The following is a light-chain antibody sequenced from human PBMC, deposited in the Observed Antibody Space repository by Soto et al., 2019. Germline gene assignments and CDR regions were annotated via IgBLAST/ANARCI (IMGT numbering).Light chain of an antibody. CDR2: EVT. Sequence: QSALTQPASVSGSPGQSITISCTGTSSDVGSYNLVSWYQQHPGKAPKLMIYEVTKRPSGFSNRFSGSKSANTASLTISGLQAEDEADYYCCSYAGSSTVVFGGGTQLTVL. CDR3: CSYAGSSTVV. CDR1: SSDVGSYNL. J-gene: IGLJ2*01. V-gene: IGLV2-23*02.